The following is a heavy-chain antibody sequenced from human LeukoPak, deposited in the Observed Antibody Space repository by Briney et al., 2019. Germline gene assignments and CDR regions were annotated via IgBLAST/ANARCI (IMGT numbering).Heavy chain of an antibody. CDR2: ISSSGSTI. J-gene: IGHJ4*02. CDR3: ARDQDEDRAGTTYDW. CDR1: GFTFSDYY. D-gene: IGHD1-1*01. V-gene: IGHV3-11*01. Sequence: GGSLRLSCAASGFTFSDYYMSWIRQAPGKGLEWVSYISSSGSTIYYADSVKGRFTISRDNAKNSLYLQMNSLRAEDTAVYYCARDQDEDRAGTTYDWWGQGTLATVSS.